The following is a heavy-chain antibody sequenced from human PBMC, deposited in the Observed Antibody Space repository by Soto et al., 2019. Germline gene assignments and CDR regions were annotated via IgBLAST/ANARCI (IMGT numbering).Heavy chain of an antibody. CDR1: GYTFTSYA. Sequence: GASVKVSCKASGYTFTSYAIHWVRQAPGQRLEWMGWINGGYGFTKYSQQFQGRVTFTRDTSASTAYMELSSLRSEDAAFYYCARASSYTGSYYYFDYWGQGTLVTVSS. D-gene: IGHD1-26*01. V-gene: IGHV1-3*01. CDR2: INGGYGFT. J-gene: IGHJ4*02. CDR3: ARASSYTGSYYYFDY.